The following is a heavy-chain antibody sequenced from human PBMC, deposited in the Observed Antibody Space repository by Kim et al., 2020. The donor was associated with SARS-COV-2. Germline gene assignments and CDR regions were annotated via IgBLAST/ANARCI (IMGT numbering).Heavy chain of an antibody. Sequence: GESLRLSCAASGFTFSSYAMSWVRQAPGKGLEWVSAISGSGGSTYYADSVKGRFTISRDNSKNTLYLQMNSLRAEDTAVYYCAKPHLASGYCSGGSCYSGWYFDLWGRGTLVTVSS. V-gene: IGHV3-23*01. D-gene: IGHD2-15*01. CDR1: GFTFSSYA. CDR3: AKPHLASGYCSGGSCYSGWYFDL. J-gene: IGHJ2*01. CDR2: ISGSGGST.